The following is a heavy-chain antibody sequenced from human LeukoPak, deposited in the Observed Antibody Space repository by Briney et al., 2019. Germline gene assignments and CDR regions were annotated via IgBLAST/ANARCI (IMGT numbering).Heavy chain of an antibody. CDR1: GYTFTRYG. D-gene: IGHD6-19*01. J-gene: IGHJ4*02. V-gene: IGHV1-18*01. CDR3: AKTVAGKGTWTY. Sequence: APVKFSCKASGYTFTRYGISGVRQAPGDGLECRGWSSAYTGKINYAQKVQGRVNMTTDTSTRTGYMGLGRLRSDEPGVYYCAKTVAGKGTWTYWGQGTLVTVSS. CDR2: SSAYTGKI.